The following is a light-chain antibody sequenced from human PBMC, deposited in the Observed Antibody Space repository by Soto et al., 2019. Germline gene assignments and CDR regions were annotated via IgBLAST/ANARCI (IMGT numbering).Light chain of an antibody. Sequence: QSVLTQPPSVSGAPGQRVTISCTGSSSNIGAGYDVHWYQQLPGTAPKLLIYDNTNRPSGVPDRFSGPKSGTSASLAITGLQAEDEADYYCQSYDSSLSGYVFGTGTKLTVL. CDR2: DNT. J-gene: IGLJ1*01. CDR1: SSNIGAGYD. CDR3: QSYDSSLSGYV. V-gene: IGLV1-40*01.